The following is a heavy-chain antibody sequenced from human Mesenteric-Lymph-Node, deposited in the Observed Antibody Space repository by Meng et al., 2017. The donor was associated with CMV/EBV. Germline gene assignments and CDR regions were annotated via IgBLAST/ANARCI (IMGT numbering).Heavy chain of an antibody. J-gene: IGHJ4*02. Sequence: LQGSGPGLVKPSETLSLTCIVSGVSVTSGAYHWSWIRQSPGKGLEWIGYIYGTGITIYNPSLKSRVTILLETSKNQFSLKLNSVTTADTAVYYCAKSRSSTPGIVDDWGQGTLVTAPQ. CDR3: AKSRSSTPGIVDD. V-gene: IGHV4-61*08. D-gene: IGHD2/OR15-2a*01. CDR2: IYGTGIT. CDR1: GVSVTSGAYH.